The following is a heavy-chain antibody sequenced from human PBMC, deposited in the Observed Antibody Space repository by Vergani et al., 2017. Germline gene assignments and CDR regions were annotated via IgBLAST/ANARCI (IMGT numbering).Heavy chain of an antibody. J-gene: IGHJ6*03. V-gene: IGHV3-30*18. Sequence: QVQLVESGGGVVQPGRSLRLSCAASGFTFSSYGMHWVRQAPGKGLEWVAVISYDGSNKYYADSVKGRFTISRDNSKNTLYLQMNSLRTEDTAVYYCAKDGVLEWFYRRGYYMDVWGKGTTVTVSS. CDR3: AKDGVLEWFYRRGYYMDV. CDR2: ISYDGSNK. D-gene: IGHD3-3*01. CDR1: GFTFSSYG.